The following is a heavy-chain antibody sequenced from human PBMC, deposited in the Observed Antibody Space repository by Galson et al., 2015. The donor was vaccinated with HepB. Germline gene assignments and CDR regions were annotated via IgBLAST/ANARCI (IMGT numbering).Heavy chain of an antibody. Sequence: SVKVSCKASGYTFTSYAMHWVRQAPGQRLEWMGWINAGNGNTKYSQKFQGRVTITRDTSASTAYMELSSLRSEDTAVYYCARTAVALLGFGELYTPQGVMDVWGQGTTVTVSS. V-gene: IGHV1-3*01. CDR1: GYTFTSYA. CDR2: INAGNGNT. CDR3: ARTAVALLGFGELYTPQGVMDV. J-gene: IGHJ6*02. D-gene: IGHD3-10*01.